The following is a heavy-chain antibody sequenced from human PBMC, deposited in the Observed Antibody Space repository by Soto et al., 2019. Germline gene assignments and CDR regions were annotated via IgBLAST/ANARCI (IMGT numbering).Heavy chain of an antibody. J-gene: IGHJ4*02. CDR1: GFTFSSYA. CDR3: AKDSSGYYRTGVGFDY. D-gene: IGHD3-22*01. CDR2: ISYDGSNK. Sequence: GGSLRLSCAASGFTFSSYAMHWVRQAPGKGLEWVAVISYDGSNKYYADSVKGRFTISRDNSKNTLYLQMNSLRAEDTAVYYCAKDSSGYYRTGVGFDYWGQGTLVTVSS. V-gene: IGHV3-30-3*01.